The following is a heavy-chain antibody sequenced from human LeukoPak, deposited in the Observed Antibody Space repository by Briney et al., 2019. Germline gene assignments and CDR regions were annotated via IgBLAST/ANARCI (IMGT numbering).Heavy chain of an antibody. D-gene: IGHD3-22*01. V-gene: IGHV5-51*01. J-gene: IGHJ4*02. CDR3: ARPDYFDSHD. CDR2: VYPDDSRT. CDR1: GYNFPKSW. Sequence: GESLKISCKASGYNFPKSWIGWVRQMPGKGLEWMAIVYPDDSRTKYSPSFQGQVTISADKSINTAYLQWSSLRASDTAMYYCARPDYFDSHDWGQGTLVTVSS.